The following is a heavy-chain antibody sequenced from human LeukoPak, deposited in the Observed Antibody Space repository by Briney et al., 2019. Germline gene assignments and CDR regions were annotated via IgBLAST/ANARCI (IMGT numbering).Heavy chain of an antibody. CDR1: VASISSYN. CDR2: IYTTGST. Sequence: PSETLSLTCTVSVASISSYNWSCIRQPAGKGLEWIGRIYTTGSTDYNPSLKSRVTMPVDTSKNQFSLKVRSVTAADTAIYYCARDFYYGSGSQPFDPWGQGTLVTVSS. J-gene: IGHJ5*02. CDR3: ARDFYYGSGSQPFDP. D-gene: IGHD3-10*01. V-gene: IGHV4-4*07.